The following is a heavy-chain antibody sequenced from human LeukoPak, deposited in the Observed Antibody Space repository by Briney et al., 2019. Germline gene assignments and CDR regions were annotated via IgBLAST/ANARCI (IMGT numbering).Heavy chain of an antibody. Sequence: SVTLSLTCTVSGGSISGYYWSWIRQPPGKGLEWIGYIYYSGGTNYNPSLESRVTISVDTSKNQFSLKLSSVTAADTAVYYCARLRNRYDTSGYYPFDYWGQGTLVTVSS. CDR3: ARLRNRYDTSGYYPFDY. D-gene: IGHD3-22*01. CDR1: GGSISGYY. V-gene: IGHV4-59*08. J-gene: IGHJ4*02. CDR2: IYYSGGT.